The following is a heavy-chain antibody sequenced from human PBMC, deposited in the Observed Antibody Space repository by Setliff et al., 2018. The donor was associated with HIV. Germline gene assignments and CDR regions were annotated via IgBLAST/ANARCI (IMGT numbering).Heavy chain of an antibody. CDR1: GYIFSDYY. Sequence: ASVKVSCKASGYIFSDYYIHWVRQTPGQGLEWMGRINPNSGATDYAQEFQGRVSMTTDTSASTAYMELSSLRAEDTSVYYCARGDAIVIGSVYGMDVWGQGTTVTVSS. CDR3: ARGDAIVIGSVYGMDV. V-gene: IGHV1-2*06. D-gene: IGHD3-22*01. J-gene: IGHJ6*02. CDR2: INPNSGAT.